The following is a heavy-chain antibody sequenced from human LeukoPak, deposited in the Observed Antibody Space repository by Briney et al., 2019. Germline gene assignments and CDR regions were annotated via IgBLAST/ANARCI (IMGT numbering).Heavy chain of an antibody. CDR2: ISGSGGST. D-gene: IGHD3-22*01. V-gene: IGHV3-23*01. CDR3: AKRKYYYDSSGSLDY. J-gene: IGHJ4*02. Sequence: GGSLRLSCAASGFTFSSYAMSWVRQAPGKGLEWVSAISGSGGSTYYADAVKGRVTISGDNSKNTLYLQMNSLRAEDPTVYHCAKRKYYYDSSGSLDYWGPGTLVTVSS. CDR1: GFTFSSYA.